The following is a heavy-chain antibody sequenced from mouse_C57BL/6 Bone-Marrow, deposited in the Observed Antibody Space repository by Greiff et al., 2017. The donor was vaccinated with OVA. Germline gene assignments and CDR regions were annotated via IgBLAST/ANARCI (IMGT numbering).Heavy chain of an antibody. D-gene: IGHD1-1*01. CDR3: TRDRGYYYGSSLFAY. CDR2: ISSGGDYI. Sequence: EVQLVESGEGLVKPGGSLKLSCAASGFTFSSYAMSWVRQTPEKRLEWVAYISSGGDYIYYADTVKGRFTISRDNARNTLYLQMSSLKSEDTAMYYCTRDRGYYYGSSLFAYWGQGTLVTVSA. V-gene: IGHV5-9-1*02. J-gene: IGHJ3*01. CDR1: GFTFSSYA.